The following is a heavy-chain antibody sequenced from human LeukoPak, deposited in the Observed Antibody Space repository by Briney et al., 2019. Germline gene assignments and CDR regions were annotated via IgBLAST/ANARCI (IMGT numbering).Heavy chain of an antibody. CDR3: ARGTTDDY. V-gene: IGHV1-2*02. Sequence: ASVKVSCKASGYTFTAYYISWVRQAPGQGLEWMAWINPNTGDTNYAQKFQGRVTMTGDPSTRTVYMELSSLTSDDTAVYYCARGTTDDYWGQGTPVTVSS. CDR1: GYTFTAYY. CDR2: INPNTGDT. D-gene: IGHD1-1*01. J-gene: IGHJ4*02.